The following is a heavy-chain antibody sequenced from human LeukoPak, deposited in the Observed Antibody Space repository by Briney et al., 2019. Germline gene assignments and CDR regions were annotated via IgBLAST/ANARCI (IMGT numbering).Heavy chain of an antibody. V-gene: IGHV4-39*01. D-gene: IGHD2-15*01. CDR1: GFTFSSYA. CDR2: IYYSGST. J-gene: IGHJ4*02. CDR3: ARRSSLVVADY. Sequence: PGGSLRLSCAASGFTFSSYAMSWIRQPPGKGLEWIGSIYYSGSTYYNPSLKRRVTISVDTSKNQFSLKLSSVTAADTAVYYCARRSSLVVADYWGQGTLVTVSS.